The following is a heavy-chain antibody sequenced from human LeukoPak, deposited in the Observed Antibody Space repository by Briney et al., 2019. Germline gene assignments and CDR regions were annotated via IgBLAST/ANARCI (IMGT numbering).Heavy chain of an antibody. Sequence: GGSLRLSCAASGFTFSSYWMHWVRQAPGKGLVWVSRINSDGSRISYADSVKGRLTISRDNAKNTLYLQMNSLRAEDTAMYYCARQSAGGDDIWGQGTLVTVSS. J-gene: IGHJ3*02. V-gene: IGHV3-74*01. CDR3: ARQSAGGDDI. CDR1: GFTFSSYW. D-gene: IGHD3-16*01. CDR2: INSDGSRI.